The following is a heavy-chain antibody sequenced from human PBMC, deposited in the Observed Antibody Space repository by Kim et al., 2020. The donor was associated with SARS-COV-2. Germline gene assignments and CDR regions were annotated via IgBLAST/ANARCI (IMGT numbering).Heavy chain of an antibody. CDR3: ARLVVVVAATYFDY. Sequence: PSLKSRVTISVEPSKNQFSLKLSSVTAADTAVYYCARLVVVVAATYFDYWGQGTLVTVSS. D-gene: IGHD2-15*01. J-gene: IGHJ4*02. V-gene: IGHV4-31*02.